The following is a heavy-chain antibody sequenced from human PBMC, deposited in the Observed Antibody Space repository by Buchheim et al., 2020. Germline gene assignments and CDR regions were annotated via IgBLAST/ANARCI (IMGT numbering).Heavy chain of an antibody. D-gene: IGHD3-10*01. CDR2: IYYSGST. V-gene: IGHV4-59*01. J-gene: IGHJ4*02. Sequence: QVQLQESGPGLVKPSETLSLTCTVSGGSISSYYWSWIRQALGKGLEWIGYIYYSGSTNYNSSLKSRVTISVDTSKNQFSLKLSSVAAADAAVYYCARGPYGSGSYSVWGQGTL. CDR3: ARGPYGSGSYSV. CDR1: GGSISSYY.